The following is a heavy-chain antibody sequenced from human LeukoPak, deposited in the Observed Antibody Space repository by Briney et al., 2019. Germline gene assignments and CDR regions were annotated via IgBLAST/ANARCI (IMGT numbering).Heavy chain of an antibody. Sequence: PGGSLRLSCAASGFTFDDYGMAWVRQAPGKGLEWVSGINWNGGSTAYADSVKGRFTISRDNANNSLYLRMNSLRAEDTAFYYCARDLWGSSSSQLASFDYWGQGTLVTVSS. V-gene: IGHV3-20*04. CDR2: INWNGGST. CDR3: ARDLWGSSSSQLASFDY. CDR1: GFTFDDYG. D-gene: IGHD6-6*01. J-gene: IGHJ4*02.